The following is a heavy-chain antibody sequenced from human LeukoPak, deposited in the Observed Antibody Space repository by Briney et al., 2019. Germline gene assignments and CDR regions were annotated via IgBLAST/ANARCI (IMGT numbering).Heavy chain of an antibody. V-gene: IGHV2-26*01. D-gene: IGHD3-9*01. CDR3: AQIQRYFDWLLYPFDY. CDR1: GFSLRNARMG. CDR2: IFSNDEK. J-gene: IGHJ4*02. Sequence: SGPTLVNPTETLTLTCTVSGFSLRNARMGVSWIRQPPGKALEWLAHIFSNDEKSYSTSLKSRLTISKDTSKSQVVLTMTNMDPVDTATYYCAQIQRYFDWLLYPFDYWGQGTLVTVSS.